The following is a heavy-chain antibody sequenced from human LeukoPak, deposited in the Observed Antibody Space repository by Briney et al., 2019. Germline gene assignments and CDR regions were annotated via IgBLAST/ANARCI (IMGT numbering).Heavy chain of an antibody. J-gene: IGHJ4*02. CDR2: IKEDGSIK. CDR1: GFTFSWYW. V-gene: IGHV3-7*01. Sequence: GGSLRLSCTASGFTFSWYWMSWVRQAPGKGLEWVANIKEDGSIKYYVDSVKGRLTISRDNAKSSLYLQVNSLRAEDTALYYCARIGYSSSSIDYWGQGTLVTVSS. CDR3: ARIGYSSSSIDY. D-gene: IGHD6-13*01.